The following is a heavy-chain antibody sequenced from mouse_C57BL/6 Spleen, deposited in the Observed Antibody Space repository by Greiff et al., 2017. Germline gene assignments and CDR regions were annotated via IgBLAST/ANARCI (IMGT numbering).Heavy chain of an antibody. V-gene: IGHV1-59*01. CDR1: GYTFTSYW. J-gene: IGHJ3*01. CDR2: IDPSDSYT. CDR3: ARGVTIVTPFAY. D-gene: IGHD2-12*01. Sequence: QVQLQQPGAELVRPGTSVKLSCKASGYTFTSYWMHWVKQRPGQGLEWIGVIDPSDSYTNYNQKFKGKATLTVDTSASTAYMQLSSLTSEDSAVYYCARGVTIVTPFAYWGQGTLVTVSA.